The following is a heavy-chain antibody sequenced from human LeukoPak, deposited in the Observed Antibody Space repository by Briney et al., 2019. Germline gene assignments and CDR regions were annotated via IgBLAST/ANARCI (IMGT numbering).Heavy chain of an antibody. CDR1: GDSVSSNSAA. V-gene: IGHV6-1*01. J-gene: IGHJ4*02. Sequence: SQTLSLTCAISGDSVSSNSAAWNWIRQSPSRGLEWLGRTYYRSKWYNDYAVSVKSRITINPDTSKNQFSLQLNSVTPEDTAVYYCARDRHSSGWHSSYYFDYWGQGTLVTVSS. CDR3: ARDRHSSGWHSSYYFDY. CDR2: TYYRSKWYN. D-gene: IGHD6-19*01.